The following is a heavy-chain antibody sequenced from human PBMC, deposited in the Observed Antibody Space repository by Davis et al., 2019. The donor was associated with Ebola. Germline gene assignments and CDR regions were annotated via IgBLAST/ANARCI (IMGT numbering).Heavy chain of an antibody. CDR3: ARDGSTSNQKSGELDY. D-gene: IGHD7-27*01. Sequence: AASVKVSCKASGYTFTGYYMHWVRQAPGQGLEWMGWMNPNSGCTNYAQKFQGRVTMTRDTSISTAYMELSRLRSDDTAVYYCARDGSTSNQKSGELDYWGQGPLVTVSS. CDR1: GYTFTGYY. CDR2: MNPNSGCT. J-gene: IGHJ4*02. V-gene: IGHV1-2*02.